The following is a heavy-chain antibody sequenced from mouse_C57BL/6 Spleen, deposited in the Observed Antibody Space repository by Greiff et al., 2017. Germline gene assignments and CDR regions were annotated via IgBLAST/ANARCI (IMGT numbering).Heavy chain of an antibody. CDR3: ARSNGSLYYFDD. D-gene: IGHD1-1*01. V-gene: IGHV1-50*01. J-gene: IGHJ2*01. Sequence: QVQLQQPGAELVKPGASVKLSCKASGYTFTSYWMPWVKQRPGQGLEWIGEIDPSDSYTNYNQKFKGKATLTVDTSSSTAYMQLSSLTSEDSAVYYCARSNGSLYYFDDWGQGTTLTVSS. CDR1: GYTFTSYW. CDR2: IDPSDSYT.